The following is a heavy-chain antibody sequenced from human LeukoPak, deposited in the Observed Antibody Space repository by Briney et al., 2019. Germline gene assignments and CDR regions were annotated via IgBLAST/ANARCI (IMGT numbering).Heavy chain of an antibody. CDR1: GGSISSYY. CDR3: AGQPVVVPAAMGYYYYGMDV. Sequence: PSETLSLTCTVSGGSISSYYWSWIRQPPGKGLEWIGYIYYSGSTNYNPSLKSRVTISVDTSKNQFSLKLSSVTAADTAVYYCAGQPVVVPAAMGYYYYGMDVWGKGTTVTVSS. D-gene: IGHD2-2*01. CDR2: IYYSGST. V-gene: IGHV4-59*01. J-gene: IGHJ6*04.